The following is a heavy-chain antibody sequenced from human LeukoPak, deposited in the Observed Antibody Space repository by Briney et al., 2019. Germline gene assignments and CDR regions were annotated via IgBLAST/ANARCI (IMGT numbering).Heavy chain of an antibody. CDR3: ASERGFNWFDP. D-gene: IGHD3-10*01. J-gene: IGHJ5*02. CDR1: GGSISGYY. Sequence: PSETLSLTCTVSGGSISGYYWSWIRQPPGKGLEWVGYIYYSGNTNYNPSLKTRVTISVDTSKNQFSLRLSSVTAADTAVYYCASERGFNWFDPWGQGTLVTVSS. V-gene: IGHV4-59*01. CDR2: IYYSGNT.